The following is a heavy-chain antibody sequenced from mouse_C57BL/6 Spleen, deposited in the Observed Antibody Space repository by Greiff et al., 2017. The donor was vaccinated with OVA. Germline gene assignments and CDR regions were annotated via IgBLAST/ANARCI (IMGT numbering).Heavy chain of an antibody. CDR1: GYAFSSSW. CDR3: ARKGDYDWYFDV. J-gene: IGHJ1*03. CDR2: IYPGDGDT. Sequence: VHLVESGPELVKPGASVKISCKASGYAFSSSWMNWVQQRPGKGLEWLGRIYPGDGDTNYNGKFKGKATLTADKSSSTAYMQLSSLTSEDSAVYFCARKGDYDWYFDVWGTGTTVTVSS. V-gene: IGHV1-82*01. D-gene: IGHD2-4*01.